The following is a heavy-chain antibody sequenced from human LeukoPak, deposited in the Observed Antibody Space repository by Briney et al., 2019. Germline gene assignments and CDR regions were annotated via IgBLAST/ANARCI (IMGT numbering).Heavy chain of an antibody. CDR1: GYTFTSYD. CDR3: ARGAWSPVTTPDY. V-gene: IGHV1-8*01. J-gene: IGHJ4*02. Sequence: ASVKVSCKASGYTFTSYDINWARQATGQGLEWMGWMNPNSGNAGYAQKFQGRVSLTRNTSISTAYMELSSLRSEDTAVYYCARGAWSPVTTPDYWGQGTLVTVSS. D-gene: IGHD4-17*01. CDR2: MNPNSGNA.